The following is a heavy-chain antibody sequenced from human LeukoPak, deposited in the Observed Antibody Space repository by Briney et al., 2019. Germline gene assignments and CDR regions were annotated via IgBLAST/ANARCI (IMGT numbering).Heavy chain of an antibody. Sequence: SQTLSLTCAISGDSVSSNSAAWNWIRQSPSRGLEWLGRTYYRSKWYNDYAVSVKSRITINPDTSENQFSLKLSSVTAADTAVYYCARVAGYCSGGSCYSAWFDPWGQGTLVTVSS. CDR2: TYYRSKWYN. J-gene: IGHJ5*02. CDR3: ARVAGYCSGGSCYSAWFDP. CDR1: GDSVSSNSAA. D-gene: IGHD2-15*01. V-gene: IGHV6-1*01.